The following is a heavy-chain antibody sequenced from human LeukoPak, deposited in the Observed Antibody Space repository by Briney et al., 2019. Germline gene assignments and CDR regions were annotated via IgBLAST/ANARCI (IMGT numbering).Heavy chain of an antibody. V-gene: IGHV4-59*01. CDR1: GGSISSYY. D-gene: IGHD1-26*01. J-gene: IGHJ4*02. CDR3: ARVRRELLDY. CDR2: IYYSGST. Sequence: SETLSLTCTVSGGSISSYYWSWIRQPPGKGLEWVGYIYYSGSTTYNPSLKRPVTISVDTSKNQFSLKLSSVTAADTAVYYCARVRRELLDYWGQGTLVTVSS.